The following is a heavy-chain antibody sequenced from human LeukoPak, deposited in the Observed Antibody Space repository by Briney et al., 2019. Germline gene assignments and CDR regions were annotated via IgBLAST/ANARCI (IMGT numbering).Heavy chain of an antibody. D-gene: IGHD6-6*01. J-gene: IGHJ6*02. V-gene: IGHV1-24*01. CDR1: GYTLTELS. Sequence: ASVKVSCKVSGYTLTELSMHWVRQAPGKGLEWMGGFDPEDGETIYAQKFQGRVTMTEDTSTDTAYMELSRLRSDDTAVYYCARGLAARPRSYYYYGMDVWGQGTTVTVSS. CDR3: ARGLAARPRSYYYYGMDV. CDR2: FDPEDGET.